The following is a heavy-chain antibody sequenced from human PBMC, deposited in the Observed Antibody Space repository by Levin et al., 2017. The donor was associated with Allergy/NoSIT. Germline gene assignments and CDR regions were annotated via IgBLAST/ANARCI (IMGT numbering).Heavy chain of an antibody. CDR1: GFTFSDYY. V-gene: IGHV3-11*05. D-gene: IGHD3-9*01. CDR2: ISSSSSYT. J-gene: IGHJ4*02. CDR3: ARVLTIFGTFDY. Sequence: GESLKISCAASGFTFSDYYMSWIRQAPGKGLEWVSYISSSSSYTNYADSVKGRFTISRDNAKNSLYLQMNSLRAEDTAVYYCARVLTIFGTFDYWGQGTLVTVSS.